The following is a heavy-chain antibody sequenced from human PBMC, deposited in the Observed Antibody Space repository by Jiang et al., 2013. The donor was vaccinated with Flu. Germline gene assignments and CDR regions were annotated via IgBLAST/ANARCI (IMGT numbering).Heavy chain of an antibody. CDR2: ISHSGST. CDR3: ARVTGGHCSSASCPRAGFYYYGMDV. Sequence: LLKPSETLSLTCAVYGGSFSGYYWSWIRQPPGKGLEWIGEISHSGSTNYNPSLKSRVTISVDTSKNQFSLKLSSVTAADTAVYSCARVTGGHCSSASCPRAGFYYYGMDVWGQGTTVTVSS. J-gene: IGHJ6*02. V-gene: IGHV4-34*01. D-gene: IGHD2-2*01. CDR1: GGSFSGYY.